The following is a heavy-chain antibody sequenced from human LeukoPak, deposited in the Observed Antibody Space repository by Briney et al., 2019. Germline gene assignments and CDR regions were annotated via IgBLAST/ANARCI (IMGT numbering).Heavy chain of an antibody. CDR2: MSSDSTRS. J-gene: IGHJ4*02. Sequence: PGGSLRLSCEASGFTFSGYWMHWVRHAPGKGLVWVSRMSSDSTRSSHADSVKGRFTVSRDNAKKMVYLQMNSLRVEGSAVYYCAAGPSSNGHQLPYWGQGTLVTVSS. CDR3: AAGPSSNGHQLPY. V-gene: IGHV3-74*01. CDR1: GFTFSGYW. D-gene: IGHD4-11*01.